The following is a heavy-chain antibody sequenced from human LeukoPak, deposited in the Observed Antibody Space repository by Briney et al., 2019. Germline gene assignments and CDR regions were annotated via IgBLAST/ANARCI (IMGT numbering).Heavy chain of an antibody. CDR3: ARGSTIFGVVIWNNFDY. V-gene: IGHV4-59*01. CDR2: IYYSGST. Sequence: PSETLSLTCTVSGGSISSYYWSWIRQPPGKGLEWIGYIYYSGSTNYNPSLKSRVTTSVDTSKNQFSLKLSSVTAADTAVYYCARGSTIFGVVIWNNFDYWGQGTLVTVSS. D-gene: IGHD3-3*01. CDR1: GGSISSYY. J-gene: IGHJ4*02.